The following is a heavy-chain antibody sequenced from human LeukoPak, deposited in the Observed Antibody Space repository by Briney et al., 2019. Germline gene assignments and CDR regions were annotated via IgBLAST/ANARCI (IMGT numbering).Heavy chain of an antibody. CDR1: GGSISTSNYY. CDR2: IFYSGST. V-gene: IGHV4-39*07. CDR3: ARVFYSSSWYPTRHFPDYFDY. Sequence: PSETLSLTCTVSGGSISTSNYYWGWIRQPPGKGLEWIGNIFYSGSTNYNPSLKSRVTISVDTSKNQFSLKLSSVTAADTAVYYCARVFYSSSWYPTRHFPDYFDYWGQGTLVTVSS. J-gene: IGHJ4*02. D-gene: IGHD6-13*01.